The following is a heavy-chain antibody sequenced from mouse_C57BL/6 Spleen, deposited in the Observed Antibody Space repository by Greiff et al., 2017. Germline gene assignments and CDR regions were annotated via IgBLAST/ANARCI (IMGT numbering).Heavy chain of an antibody. Sequence: QVQLQQSGAELVKPGASVKISCKASGYAFSSYWLHWVKQRPGKGLEWIGQIYPGGGDTNYNGKFKGKATLTADKSSSTAYMQLSSLTAEDAAVYYCARGYGTCCGYFDVWGTGTTVTVSS. J-gene: IGHJ1*03. CDR1: GYAFSSYW. CDR2: IYPGGGDT. CDR3: ARGYGTCCGYFDV. V-gene: IGHV1-80*01. D-gene: IGHD1-1*01.